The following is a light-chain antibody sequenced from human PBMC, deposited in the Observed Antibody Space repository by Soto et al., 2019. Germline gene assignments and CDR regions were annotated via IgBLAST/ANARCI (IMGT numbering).Light chain of an antibody. Sequence: AIRMTQSPSSLSASTGDRVTITCRASQGISSYLAWYQQKPGKAPKLLIYAASTLQSGVPSRFSGSGSGTDFTLHLSFLQSEDFGTYYRQKYYIYPWEFGQGTQGEIK. V-gene: IGKV1-8*01. J-gene: IGKJ1*01. CDR3: QKYYIYPWE. CDR2: AAS. CDR1: QGISSY.